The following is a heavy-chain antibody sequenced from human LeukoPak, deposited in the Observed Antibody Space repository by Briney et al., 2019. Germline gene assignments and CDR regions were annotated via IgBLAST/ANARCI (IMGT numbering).Heavy chain of an antibody. Sequence: ASETLSLTCTVSGGSISSYYWSWIRQPPGKGLEWIGYIYYSGSTNYNPSLKSRVTISVDTSKNQFSLKLSSVTAADTAVYYCARYMSGLGDFDYWGQGTLVTVSS. J-gene: IGHJ4*02. CDR2: IYYSGST. V-gene: IGHV4-59*01. CDR1: GGSISSYY. CDR3: ARYMSGLGDFDY. D-gene: IGHD2-21*01.